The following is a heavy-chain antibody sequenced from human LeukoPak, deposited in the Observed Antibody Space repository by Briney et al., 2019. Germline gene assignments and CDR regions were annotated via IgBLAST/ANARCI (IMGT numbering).Heavy chain of an antibody. CDR2: IDHSGST. J-gene: IGHJ4*02. V-gene: IGHV4-34*01. D-gene: IGHD4-17*01. Sequence: SETLSLTCAVYGGSFSGYYWSWIRHPPGKGLEWIGEIDHSGSTNYNPSLKSRVTISVDTSKNQSSLKLSSVTAADTAVYYCASGYGDIKDWGQGTLVTVSS. CDR3: ASGYGDIKD. CDR1: GGSFSGYY.